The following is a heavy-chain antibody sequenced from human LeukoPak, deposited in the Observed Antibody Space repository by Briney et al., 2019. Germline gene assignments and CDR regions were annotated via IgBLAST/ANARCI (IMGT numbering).Heavy chain of an antibody. D-gene: IGHD3-16*01. Sequence: GGSLRLSCAASGFTFSSYAMSWVRQAPGKGLEWVSDISGSGGSTYYADSVKGRFTISRDNSKNTVYLQVNSLRAEDTAIYYCAKDNWGSKGWFDPWGQGTLVTVSS. CDR2: ISGSGGST. J-gene: IGHJ5*02. V-gene: IGHV3-23*01. CDR3: AKDNWGSKGWFDP. CDR1: GFTFSSYA.